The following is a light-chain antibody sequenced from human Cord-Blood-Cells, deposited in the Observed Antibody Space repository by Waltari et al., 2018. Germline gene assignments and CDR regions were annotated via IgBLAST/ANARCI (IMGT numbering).Light chain of an antibody. CDR1: SSDVGGYNY. V-gene: IGLV2-14*01. Sequence: QSALTQPASVSGSPGQSITISCPGTSSDVGGYNYVSWYQQHPGKAPKLMIYDVSKRPSGVSNRFSGSKSGNTASLTISGLQAEDEADYYCSSYTSSSTPLFGGGTKLTVL. CDR3: SSYTSSSTPL. J-gene: IGLJ2*01. CDR2: DVS.